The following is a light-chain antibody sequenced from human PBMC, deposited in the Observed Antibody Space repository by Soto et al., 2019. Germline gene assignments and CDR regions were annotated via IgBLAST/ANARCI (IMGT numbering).Light chain of an antibody. CDR3: QQDYIRTGIT. Sequence: PGERVTLSCRASQSVSSSYLTWYQQKPGQAPRLLIYGASTRATGIPARFSGSGFGTDFTLTISSLQPEDFAVYYCQQDYIRTGITFGQGTRLEIK. V-gene: IGKV3D-7*01. CDR1: QSVSSSY. CDR2: GAS. J-gene: IGKJ5*01.